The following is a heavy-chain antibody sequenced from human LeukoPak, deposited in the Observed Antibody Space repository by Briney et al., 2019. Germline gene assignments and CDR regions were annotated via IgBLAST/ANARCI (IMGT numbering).Heavy chain of an antibody. CDR1: GGSISSTGYY. Sequence: PSETLSLTCTVSGGSISSTGYYWTWIRQHPGKGLEWIGYMYYSGNTYSNPSVRSRATISLDTSKNQFFLRLSSVTAADTAVYYCVRESGSLGVLDSWGQGTLVTVSS. CDR3: VRESGSLGVLDS. J-gene: IGHJ4*02. V-gene: IGHV4-31*03. CDR2: MYYSGNT. D-gene: IGHD3-16*01.